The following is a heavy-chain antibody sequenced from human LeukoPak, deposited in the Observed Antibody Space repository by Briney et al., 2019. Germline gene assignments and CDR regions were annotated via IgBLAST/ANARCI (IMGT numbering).Heavy chain of an antibody. CDR2: IDHRGTA. Sequence: TSETLSLTCAVYGASYNAYYWSWIRQPPGKGLEWIGDIDHRGTATYNPSLKSRLTISADASKNQFSLKLNSVTDADTAVYYCAVGITILGVAAPFDSWGQGNLVIVSS. D-gene: IGHD3-3*01. CDR1: GASYNAYY. V-gene: IGHV4-34*01. CDR3: AVGITILGVAAPFDS. J-gene: IGHJ4*02.